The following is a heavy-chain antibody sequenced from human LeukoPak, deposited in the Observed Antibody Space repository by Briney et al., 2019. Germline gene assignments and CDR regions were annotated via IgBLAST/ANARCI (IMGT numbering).Heavy chain of an antibody. V-gene: IGHV4-34*01. CDR3: ARPLDNYYDSSGYYRHEYYFDY. J-gene: IGHJ4*02. CDR1: GGSFSGYY. Sequence: SETLSLTCAVYGGSFSGYYWSWIRQPPGKGLEWIGEINHSGSTNYNPSLKSRVTISVDTSKNQFSLKLSSVTAADTAVYYCARPLDNYYDSSGYYRHEYYFDYWGQGTLVTVSS. D-gene: IGHD3-22*01. CDR2: INHSGST.